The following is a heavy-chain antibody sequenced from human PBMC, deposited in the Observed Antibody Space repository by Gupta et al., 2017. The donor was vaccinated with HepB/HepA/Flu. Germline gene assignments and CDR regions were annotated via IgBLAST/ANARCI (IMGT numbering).Heavy chain of an antibody. D-gene: IGHD7-27*01. Sequence: YNDYAVSVKSRITINPDTSKNQFSLQLNSVTPEDTAVYYCARSENWGRITPTEKRGNWFDPWGQGTLVTVSS. J-gene: IGHJ5*02. CDR3: ARSENWGRITPTEKRGNWFDP. CDR2: YN. V-gene: IGHV6-1*01.